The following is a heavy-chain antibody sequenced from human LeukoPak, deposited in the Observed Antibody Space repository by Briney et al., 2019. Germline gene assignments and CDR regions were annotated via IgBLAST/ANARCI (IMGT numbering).Heavy chain of an antibody. D-gene: IGHD4-23*01. J-gene: IGHJ4*02. V-gene: IGHV3-53*01. CDR1: GFTVSSNY. CDR2: IYSGGNT. Sequence: GGSLRLFCAASGFTVSSNYLSWVRQAPGKGLECVSVIYSGGNTYYADSVKGRFTISRDNSKNTLFLQMNSLRAEDTAVYYCARRGDGGRSFDYWGQGTLVTVSS. CDR3: ARRGDGGRSFDY.